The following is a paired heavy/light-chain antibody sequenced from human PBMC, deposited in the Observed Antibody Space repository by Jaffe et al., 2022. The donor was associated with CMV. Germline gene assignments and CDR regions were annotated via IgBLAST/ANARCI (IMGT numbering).Light chain of an antibody. CDR2: AAS. CDR1: QGISNY. CDR3: LQHSSYPMT. V-gene: IGKV1-17*03. J-gene: IGKJ1*01. Sequence: DIQMTQSPSAMSASVGDRVTITCRASQGISNYLAWFQQKPGRVPKRLIYAASSLHSGVPSRFSGSGSGTEFTLTISSLQPEDFATYYCLQHSSYPMTFGQGTRVDIK.
Heavy chain of an antibody. CDR2: IKQDGGEE. CDR3: ARAWDYSDYFSLSLFDY. CDR1: GFTFNSYW. J-gene: IGHJ4*02. V-gene: IGHV3-7*01. D-gene: IGHD4-17*01. Sequence: EVQLVESGGGLVQPGGSLRLSCAASGFTFNSYWMSWVRQAPGKGLEWVANIKQDGGEEYYVDSVKGRFTISRDNAKNSFYLQMNSLRAEDTAVYYCARAWDYSDYFSLSLFDYWGQGTLVTVSS.